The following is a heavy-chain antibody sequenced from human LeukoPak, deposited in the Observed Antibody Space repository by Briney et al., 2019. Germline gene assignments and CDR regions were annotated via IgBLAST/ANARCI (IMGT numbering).Heavy chain of an antibody. V-gene: IGHV1-2*06. CDR1: GYTFTDYY. J-gene: IGHJ4*02. D-gene: IGHD6-13*01. Sequence: ASVKVSCKASGYTFTDYYMHWVRQAPGQGLEWMGRINPNSGGSSYAQKFQGRVTMTRDTSISTAYMALNSLRSDDTAVYYCARDLAAAGSDYFDYWGQETLVTVSS. CDR2: INPNSGGS. CDR3: ARDLAAAGSDYFDY.